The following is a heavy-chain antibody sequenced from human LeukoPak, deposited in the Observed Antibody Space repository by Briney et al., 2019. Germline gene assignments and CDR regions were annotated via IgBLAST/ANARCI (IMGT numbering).Heavy chain of an antibody. D-gene: IGHD2-2*01. CDR3: AREYCSGTTCRDVFDI. V-gene: IGHV1-2*04. Sequence: GASVKVSCKASGYTFTGYYIHWVRQAPGQGLEWMGWINPNSGGTNYAQNFQGWVTMTRDTSISTAYMELSRLRSDDTAVYFCAREYCSGTTCRDVFDIWGQGTMVTVSS. J-gene: IGHJ3*02. CDR1: GYTFTGYY. CDR2: INPNSGGT.